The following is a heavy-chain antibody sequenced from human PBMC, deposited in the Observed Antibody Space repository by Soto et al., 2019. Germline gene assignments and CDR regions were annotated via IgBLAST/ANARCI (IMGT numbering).Heavy chain of an antibody. D-gene: IGHD1-26*01. CDR2: LSNNGKNK. Sequence: QVQLVESGGGVVQPGGSLRLSCSASGFAFSSYAMHWVRQAPGKGLEWVAVLSNNGKNKFYADSVNGRFTLSRDNSENTMYLQMDSLRREDTAIYYCARAYPLTGSYTFDYWGQGSLVTVSS. J-gene: IGHJ4*02. V-gene: IGHV3-30*04. CDR1: GFAFSSYA. CDR3: ARAYPLTGSYTFDY.